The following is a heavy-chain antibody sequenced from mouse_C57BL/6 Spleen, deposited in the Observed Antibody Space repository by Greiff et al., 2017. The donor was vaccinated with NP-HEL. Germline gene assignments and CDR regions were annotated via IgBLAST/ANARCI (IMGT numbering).Heavy chain of an antibody. V-gene: IGHV1-50*01. CDR2: IDPSDSYT. Sequence: QVQLQQPGAELVKPGASVKLSCKASGYTFTSYWMQWVKQRPGQGLEWIGEIDPSDSYTNYNQKFKGKATLTVDTSSSTAYMQLSSLTSEDSAVYYCYPLTPLFDYWGQGTTLTVSS. J-gene: IGHJ2*01. D-gene: IGHD4-1*01. CDR3: YPLTPLFDY. CDR1: GYTFTSYW.